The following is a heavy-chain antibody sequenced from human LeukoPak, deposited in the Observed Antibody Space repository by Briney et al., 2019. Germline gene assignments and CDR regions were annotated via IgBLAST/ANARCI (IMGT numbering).Heavy chain of an antibody. CDR2: INPNSGGT. D-gene: IGHD6-19*01. CDR3: ATLVIAVAGGFGDY. Sequence: GESLKISCKASGYTFTGYYMHWVRQAPGQGLEWMGWINPNSGGTNYAQKFQGRVTMTRDTSISTGYMELSRLRSDDTAVYYCATLVIAVAGGFGDYWGQGTLVTVSS. V-gene: IGHV1-2*02. CDR1: GYTFTGYY. J-gene: IGHJ4*02.